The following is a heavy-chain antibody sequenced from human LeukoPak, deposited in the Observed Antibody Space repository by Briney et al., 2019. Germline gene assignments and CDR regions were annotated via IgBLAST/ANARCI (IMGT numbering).Heavy chain of an antibody. CDR2: INHSGST. J-gene: IGHJ4*02. CDR3: ARASGWYDHFDY. D-gene: IGHD6-19*01. CDR1: GGSISSYY. V-gene: IGHV4-34*01. Sequence: SETLSLTCTVSGGSISSYYWSWIRQPPGKGLEWIGEINHSGSTNYNPSLKSRVTISVDTSKNQFSLKLSSVTAADTAVYYCARASGWYDHFDYWGQGTLVTVSS.